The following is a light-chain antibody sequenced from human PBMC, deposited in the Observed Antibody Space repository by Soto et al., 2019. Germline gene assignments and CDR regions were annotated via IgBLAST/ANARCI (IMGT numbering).Light chain of an antibody. CDR1: QSISSY. Sequence: DIQMTQSPSSLSASVGDRVTITCRASQSISSYLNWYQQKPGKAPKLLIYAASSLQSGVPSRFSGSGSGTDFTLTISSLQPEDCATYYCQQSYSTPRTCGPGTKVDIK. J-gene: IGKJ3*01. V-gene: IGKV1-39*01. CDR2: AAS. CDR3: QQSYSTPRT.